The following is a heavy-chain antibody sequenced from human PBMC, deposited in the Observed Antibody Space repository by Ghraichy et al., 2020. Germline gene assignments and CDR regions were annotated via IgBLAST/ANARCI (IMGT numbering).Heavy chain of an antibody. CDR3: AREPIVVVPAAIYYYYGMDV. Sequence: GESLNISCAASGFTFSSYSMNWVRQAPGKGLEWVSSISSSSSYIYYADSVKGRFTISRDNAKNSLYLQMNSLRAEDTAVYYCAREPIVVVPAAIYYYYGMDVWGQGTTVTVSS. J-gene: IGHJ6*02. V-gene: IGHV3-21*01. CDR1: GFTFSSYS. D-gene: IGHD2-2*01. CDR2: ISSSSSYI.